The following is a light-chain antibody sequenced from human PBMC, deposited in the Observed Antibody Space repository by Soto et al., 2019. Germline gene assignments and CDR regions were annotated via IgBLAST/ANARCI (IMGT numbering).Light chain of an antibody. J-gene: IGKJ1*01. CDR3: QLRWT. CDR2: GAS. V-gene: IGKV3-15*01. Sequence: EIVLTQSPGTLSLSPGERATLSCRASQSVASRNLAWYQQKPGQAPRLLIYGASTRATGIPARFSGSGSGTEFTLTISSLQSEDFAVYYCQLRWTFGQGTKVDIK. CDR1: QSVASRN.